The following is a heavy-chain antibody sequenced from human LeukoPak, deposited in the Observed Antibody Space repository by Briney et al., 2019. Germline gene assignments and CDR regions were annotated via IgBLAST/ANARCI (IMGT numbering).Heavy chain of an antibody. V-gene: IGHV4-34*01. Sequence: PSETLSLTCAVYGGSFSGYYWSWIRQPPGKGLEWIGEINHSGSTNYNPSLKSRVTISVDTSKNQFSLKLSSVTAADTAVYYCARGSSRATVSSGIRYYYYYGMDVWGQGTTVTVSS. CDR1: GGSFSGYY. CDR2: INHSGST. D-gene: IGHD4-17*01. CDR3: ARGSSRATVSSGIRYYYYYGMDV. J-gene: IGHJ6*02.